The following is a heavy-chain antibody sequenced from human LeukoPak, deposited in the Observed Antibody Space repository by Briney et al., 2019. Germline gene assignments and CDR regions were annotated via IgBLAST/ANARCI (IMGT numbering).Heavy chain of an antibody. D-gene: IGHD6-19*01. Sequence: ASVKVSCKASGYTFTSYAMHWVRQAPGQRLEWMGWINAGNGNTKYSQKFQGRVTITRDTSASTAYMELSSLRSEDTAVYYRARAGRVIAVAGTKNWFDPWGQGTLVTVSS. V-gene: IGHV1-3*01. CDR2: INAGNGNT. CDR1: GYTFTSYA. J-gene: IGHJ5*02. CDR3: ARAGRVIAVAGTKNWFDP.